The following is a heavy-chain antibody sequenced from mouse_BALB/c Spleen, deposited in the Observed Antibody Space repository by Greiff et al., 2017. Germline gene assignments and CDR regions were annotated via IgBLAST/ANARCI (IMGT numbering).Heavy chain of an antibody. CDR1: GYSFTGYY. V-gene: IGHV1S34*01. D-gene: IGHD1-2*01. Sequence: LVKPGASVKISCKASGYSFTGYYMHWVKQSHGKSLEWIGYISCYNGATSYNQKFKGKATFTVDTSSSAAYMQFNSLTSEDSAVYYCARRTLRYAMDYWGQVTSVTVSS. J-gene: IGHJ4*01. CDR3: ARRTLRYAMDY. CDR2: ISCYNGAT.